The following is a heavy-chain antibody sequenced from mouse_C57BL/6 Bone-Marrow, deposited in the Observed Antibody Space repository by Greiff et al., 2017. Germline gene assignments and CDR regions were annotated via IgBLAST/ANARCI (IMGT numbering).Heavy chain of an antibody. J-gene: IGHJ2*01. V-gene: IGHV5-9*01. CDR1: GFTFSSYT. D-gene: IGHD2-3*01. Sequence: EVKLMESGGGLVKPGGSLKLSCAASGFTFSSYTMSWVRQTPEKRLEWVATISGGGGNTYYPDSVKGRFTISRDNAKNTLYLQMSSLRSEDTALYYCARHGMVTCPYFDYWGQGNTLTVSS. CDR3: ARHGMVTCPYFDY. CDR2: ISGGGGNT.